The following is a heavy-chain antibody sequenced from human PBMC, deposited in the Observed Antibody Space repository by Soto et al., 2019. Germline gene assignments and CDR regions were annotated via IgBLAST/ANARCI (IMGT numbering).Heavy chain of an antibody. Sequence: GGSLRLSCAASGFTFSSYAMSWVRQAPGKGLEWVSAISGSGGSTYYADSVKGRFTISRDNSKNTLYLQMNSLRAEDTAVYYWAKTDPAWGYLLWSEYYYYGMDVWGQGTTVTVSS. D-gene: IGHD2-2*01. CDR2: ISGSGGST. V-gene: IGHV3-23*01. CDR1: GFTFSSYA. CDR3: AKTDPAWGYLLWSEYYYYGMDV. J-gene: IGHJ6*02.